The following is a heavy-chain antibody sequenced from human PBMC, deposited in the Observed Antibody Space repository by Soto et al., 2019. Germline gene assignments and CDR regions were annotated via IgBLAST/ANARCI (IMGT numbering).Heavy chain of an antibody. Sequence: GGSLRLSFAASGFTFSSYAMSWVRQAPGKGLEWVSAISGSGGSTYYADSVKGRFTISRDNSKNTLYLQMNSLRAEDTAVYYCAKATEEGRAFDIWGQGTMVTVSS. CDR2: ISGSGGST. CDR1: GFTFSSYA. J-gene: IGHJ3*02. V-gene: IGHV3-23*01. CDR3: AKATEEGRAFDI.